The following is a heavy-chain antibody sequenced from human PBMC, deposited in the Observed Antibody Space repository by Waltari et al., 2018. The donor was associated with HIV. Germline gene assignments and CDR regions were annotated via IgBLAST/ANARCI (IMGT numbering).Heavy chain of an antibody. D-gene: IGHD6-6*01. J-gene: IGHJ4*02. CDR2: INPNSGGT. CDR3: ATALYSSSSAGSIDY. CDR1: GSTFSGYY. Sequence: QVQLVQSGAAVKKSGASVKVSCKASGSTFSGYYMNWVRQAPGQGREWMGWINPNSGGTNYAQKFQGRVTMTRDTSISTAYMELSRLRSDDTAVYYCATALYSSSSAGSIDYWGQGTLVTVSS. V-gene: IGHV1-2*02.